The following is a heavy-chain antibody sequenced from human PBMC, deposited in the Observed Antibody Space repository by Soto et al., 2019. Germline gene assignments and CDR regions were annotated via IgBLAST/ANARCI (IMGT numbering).Heavy chain of an antibody. Sequence: GGSLRLSCAASGFIFSTYVMNWVRQAPGKGLEWVTSISGSGSNTYDADSVKGRFTISRDNSKNTLYLQMNSLRAEDTAVYYCASSRGSGTYPDAFDSWGQGTMVTVSS. D-gene: IGHD3-10*01. CDR3: ASSRGSGTYPDAFDS. CDR2: ISGSGSNT. CDR1: GFIFSTYV. V-gene: IGHV3-23*01. J-gene: IGHJ3*02.